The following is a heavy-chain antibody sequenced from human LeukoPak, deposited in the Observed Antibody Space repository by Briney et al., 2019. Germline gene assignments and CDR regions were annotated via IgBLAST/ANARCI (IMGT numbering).Heavy chain of an antibody. CDR2: IYYSGST. J-gene: IGHJ4*02. Sequence: SQTLSLTCTVSGGSISSGGYYWSWIRQHPGKGLEWIGYIYYSGSTYYNPSLKSRVTISVDTSKNQFSLKLSSVTAADTAVYYCARSVTGDFPSDYWGQGTLVTVSS. D-gene: IGHD7-27*01. CDR1: GGSISSGGYY. CDR3: ARSVTGDFPSDY. V-gene: IGHV4-31*03.